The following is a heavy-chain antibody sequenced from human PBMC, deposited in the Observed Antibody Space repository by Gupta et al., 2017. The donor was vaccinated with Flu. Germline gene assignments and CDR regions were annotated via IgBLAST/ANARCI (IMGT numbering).Heavy chain of an antibody. CDR3: ATGHWDS. V-gene: IGHV3-48*03. CDR2: ISRRVET. CDR1: GFTVSSYD. J-gene: IGHJ4*02. Sequence: EVQLVESGGGLVQPGGSLGLSCAASGFTVSSYDMSWVRLAPGKGLEWVSFISRRVETYQTDSVKGRFTISRDNANNFAHMQTNNMRVENTAFDECATGHWDSWGQGTLVTVSS.